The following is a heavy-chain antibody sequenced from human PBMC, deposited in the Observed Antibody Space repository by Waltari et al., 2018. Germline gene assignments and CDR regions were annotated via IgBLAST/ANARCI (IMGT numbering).Heavy chain of an antibody. CDR1: GFSRATYG. D-gene: IGHD3-10*01. J-gene: IGHJ4*02. CDR3: AKDAFGNTYLDY. Sequence: QVQLVESGGGGVQQGKYLRLYCVPSGFSRATYGMQWVRQTPVRGLDGVALTWSDGSVEYYADSVRGRFTVSRDNSKNILYLDMDSLRVDDTATYYCAKDAFGNTYLDYWGQGTLVTVSS. CDR2: TWSDGSVE. V-gene: IGHV3-33*03.